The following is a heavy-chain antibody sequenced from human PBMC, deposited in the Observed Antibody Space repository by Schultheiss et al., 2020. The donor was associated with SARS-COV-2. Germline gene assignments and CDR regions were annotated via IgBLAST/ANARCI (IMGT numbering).Heavy chain of an antibody. V-gene: IGHV4-39*07. CDR1: GGSVSSGSYY. D-gene: IGHD2-2*01. J-gene: IGHJ3*02. Sequence: SQTLSLTCTVSGGSVSSGSYYWGWIRQPPGKGLEWIGEINHSGSTNYNPFLKSRVTISVDTSKNQFSLKLSSVTAADTAVYYCARWYCSSTSCHDAFDIWGQGTMVTVSS. CDR3: ARWYCSSTSCHDAFDI. CDR2: INHSGST.